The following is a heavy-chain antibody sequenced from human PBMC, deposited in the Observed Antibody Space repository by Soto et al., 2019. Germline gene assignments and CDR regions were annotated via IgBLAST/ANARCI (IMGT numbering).Heavy chain of an antibody. D-gene: IGHD6-13*01. CDR1: GFTFRSFT. J-gene: IGHJ5*02. CDR2: ISSNSAYI. V-gene: IGHV3-21*01. Sequence: GGSLRLSCAASGFTFRSFTMNWVRQAPGKGLEWVSTISSNSAYIYYTDALRGRLTISRDSAKNSLHLQMNSLRAEDTAVYYCTRDASRDSSARGWFDPWGPGTLVTVSS. CDR3: TRDASRDSSARGWFDP.